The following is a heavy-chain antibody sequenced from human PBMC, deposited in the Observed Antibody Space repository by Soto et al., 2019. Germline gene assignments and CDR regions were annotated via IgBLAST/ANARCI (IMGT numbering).Heavy chain of an antibody. D-gene: IGHD3-10*01. CDR1: GYTFTSYD. CDR2: MNPNSGNS. Sequence: ASVKVSCKASGYTFTSYDINWVRQATGQGLEWMGWMNPNSGNSGYAQKFQGRVTMTRNTSINTAYMELSSLRPEDTAVYYCARAGYYCARGTAAPGLDYWGQGALVTVSS. V-gene: IGHV1-8*01. J-gene: IGHJ4*02. CDR3: ARAGYYCARGTAAPGLDY.